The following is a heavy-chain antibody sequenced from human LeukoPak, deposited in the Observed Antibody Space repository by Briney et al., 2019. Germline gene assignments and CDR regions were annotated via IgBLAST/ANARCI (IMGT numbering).Heavy chain of an antibody. V-gene: IGHV3-7*01. Sequence: GGSLRLSCAASGFTFSSYWMSWVRQAPGKGLEWVANIKQDGSEKYYVDSVRGRFTISRDNAKNSLYLQMNSLRAEDTAVYYCARGNLIAAAGTSYFDYWGQGTLVTVSS. CDR1: GFTFSSYW. J-gene: IGHJ4*02. CDR3: ARGNLIAAAGTSYFDY. CDR2: IKQDGSEK. D-gene: IGHD6-13*01.